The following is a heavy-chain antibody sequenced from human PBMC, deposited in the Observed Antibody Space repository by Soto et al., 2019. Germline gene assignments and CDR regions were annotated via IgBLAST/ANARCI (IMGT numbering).Heavy chain of an antibody. CDR2: IIPIFGTA. CDR1: GGTFSSYA. D-gene: IGHD6-13*01. Sequence: QVQLVQSGAEVKKPGSSVKVSCKASGGTFSSYAISWVRQAPGQGLEWMGGIIPIFGTANYAQKFQGRVTITADKSTSTAYMELSSLRSEDTAVYYCARDCSIAVAGTGYYYYGMDVWGLLTTVTVSS. CDR3: ARDCSIAVAGTGYYYYGMDV. V-gene: IGHV1-69*06. J-gene: IGHJ6*04.